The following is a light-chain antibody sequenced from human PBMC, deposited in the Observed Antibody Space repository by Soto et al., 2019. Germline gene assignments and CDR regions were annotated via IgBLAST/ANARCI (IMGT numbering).Light chain of an antibody. CDR2: WAY. V-gene: IGKV4-1*01. J-gene: IGKJ3*01. Sequence: DIVMTQSPESLAVSLGERVTINCKSSRSLSNSNQKNYLAWYRQRPGQPPEMLFYWAYTRETGVTDRFIGSGSGTDFPRTINSLQAEDVAVYYCQQYYSGPVTFGPGPRVDV. CDR3: QQYYSGPVT. CDR1: RSLSNSNQKNY.